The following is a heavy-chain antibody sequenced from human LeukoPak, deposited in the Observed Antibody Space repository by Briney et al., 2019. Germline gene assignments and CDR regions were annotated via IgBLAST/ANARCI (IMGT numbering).Heavy chain of an antibody. Sequence: SETLSLTCKVSGGSISSDYWNWVRQPPGKGLEWIGYMYYSGNTNYNPSLKSRVTISLDTSKSQFSLKLTSVTTADTAVYYCVRLSVVSLHRYFDLWGRGTLVTVSS. D-gene: IGHD4-23*01. CDR3: VRLSVVSLHRYFDL. J-gene: IGHJ2*01. CDR2: MYYSGNT. CDR1: GGSISSDY. V-gene: IGHV4-59*08.